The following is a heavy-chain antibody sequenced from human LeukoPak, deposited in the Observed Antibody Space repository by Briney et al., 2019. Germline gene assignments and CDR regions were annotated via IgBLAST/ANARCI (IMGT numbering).Heavy chain of an antibody. CDR1: GFTVSTNY. CDR3: ARDVRKQGLWS. Sequence: GGSLRLSCAASGFTVSTNYTSWVCQAPGKGLEWVSIIYSGDRTDYADSLKGRFTISRDTSKNTLYLQMSSLRAEDTAVYYCARDVRKQGLWSWGQGTLVTVSS. V-gene: IGHV3-66*01. D-gene: IGHD3-10*01. CDR2: IYSGDRT. J-gene: IGHJ4*02.